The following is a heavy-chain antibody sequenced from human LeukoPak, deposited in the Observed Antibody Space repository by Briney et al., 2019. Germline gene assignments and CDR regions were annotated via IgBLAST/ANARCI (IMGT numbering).Heavy chain of an antibody. CDR2: IYTSGST. Sequence: SETLSLTCTVSGGSISSYYWSWIRQPAGKGPEWIGRIYTSGSTNYNPSLKSRVTMSVDTSKNQFSLKLSSVTAADTAVYYCARDGDMVRGVLDAFDIWGQGTMVTVSS. CDR1: GGSISSYY. D-gene: IGHD3-10*01. CDR3: ARDGDMVRGVLDAFDI. J-gene: IGHJ3*02. V-gene: IGHV4-4*07.